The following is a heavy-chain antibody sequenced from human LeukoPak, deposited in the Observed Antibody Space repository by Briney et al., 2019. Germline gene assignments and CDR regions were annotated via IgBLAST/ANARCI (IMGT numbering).Heavy chain of an antibody. CDR1: GYSFTSYW. J-gene: IGHJ4*02. V-gene: IGHV5-51*01. CDR2: ISPGDSDA. D-gene: IGHD3-3*01. CDR3: ARRTYYDFWSGYRVFDY. Sequence: GESLKISCKGSGYSFTSYWIGWVRQMPGKGLEWMGIISPGDSDARYSPSFQGQVTISADKSISTAYLQWSSLKASDTATYYCARRTYYDFWSGYRVFDYWGQGTLVTVSS.